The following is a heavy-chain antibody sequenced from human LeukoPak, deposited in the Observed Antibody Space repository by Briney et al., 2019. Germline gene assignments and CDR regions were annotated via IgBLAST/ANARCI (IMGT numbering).Heavy chain of an antibody. CDR1: GYTFLGYY. V-gene: IGHV1-2*02. CDR2: INPNSGCT. J-gene: IGHJ4*02. Sequence: ASVKVSCKASGYTFLGYYMHWVRQAPGQGLEGMGCINPNSGCTNFARKFLDRLTMPTDTSISTAYEELSRLRSDDTALYYCARDFQNNNWYGGPGYYFDFWGQGTLVTVSS. D-gene: IGHD1-26*01. CDR3: ARDFQNNNWYGGPGYYFDF.